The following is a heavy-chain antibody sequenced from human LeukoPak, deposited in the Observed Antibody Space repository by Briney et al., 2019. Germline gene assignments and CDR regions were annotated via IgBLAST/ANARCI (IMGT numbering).Heavy chain of an antibody. J-gene: IGHJ4*02. D-gene: IGHD3-22*01. CDR3: ARDYNYYDSSGYSSAIGY. CDR2: IYYSGST. CDR1: GGSFSGYY. V-gene: IGHV4-34*01. Sequence: SETLSLTCAVYGGSFSGYYWSWVRQPPGKGLEWIGYIYYSGSTYYNPSLKSRVTISVDTSKNQFSLKLSSVTAADTAVYYCARDYNYYDSSGYSSAIGYWGQGTLVTVSS.